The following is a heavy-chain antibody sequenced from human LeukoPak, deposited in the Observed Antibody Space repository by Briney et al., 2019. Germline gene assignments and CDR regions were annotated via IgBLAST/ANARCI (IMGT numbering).Heavy chain of an antibody. J-gene: IGHJ4*02. D-gene: IGHD1-26*01. CDR1: GFTFSSYW. Sequence: PGGSLRLSGAASGFTFSSYWMHWVRQAPGKGLVWVSRINSDGSSTSYADSVKGRFTISRDNAKNTLSLQMNRLRADDTAVYYCARGYSGTYRIDYWGQGTLVTVSS. V-gene: IGHV3-74*01. CDR3: ARGYSGTYRIDY. CDR2: INSDGSST.